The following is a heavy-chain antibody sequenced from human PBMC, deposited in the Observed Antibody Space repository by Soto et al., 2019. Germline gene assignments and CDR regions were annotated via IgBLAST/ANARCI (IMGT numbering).Heavy chain of an antibody. V-gene: IGHV2-5*02. J-gene: IGHJ4*02. CDR2: IYWDDTK. Sequence: SGPTLVNPTQTLTLTCTFSGFSLPTGRVGVGWIRQPPGKALEWLAVIYWDDTKTYRPSLKSRLTITKDTSKNQVALTMTDMDPVDTATYYCAHAYGGRSLYWGQGTLVTVSS. CDR1: GFSLPTGRVG. D-gene: IGHD1-26*01. CDR3: AHAYGGRSLY.